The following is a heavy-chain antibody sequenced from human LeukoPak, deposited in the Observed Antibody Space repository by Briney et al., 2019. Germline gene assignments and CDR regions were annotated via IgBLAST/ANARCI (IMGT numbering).Heavy chain of an antibody. CDR2: INPNSGGT. V-gene: IGHV1-2*02. CDR3: ARADSRSWDAFDI. D-gene: IGHD3-22*01. Sequence: GASVKVSCKASGYTFTGYYMHWVRQAPGQGLEWMGWINPNSGGTNYAQKIQGRVTMTRDTSISTAYMELSRLRSDDTAVYYCARADSRSWDAFDIWGQGTMVTVSS. J-gene: IGHJ3*02. CDR1: GYTFTGYY.